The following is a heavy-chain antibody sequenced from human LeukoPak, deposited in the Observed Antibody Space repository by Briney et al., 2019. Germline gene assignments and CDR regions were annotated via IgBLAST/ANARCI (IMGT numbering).Heavy chain of an antibody. V-gene: IGHV4-34*01. CDR3: ARGGPSPRLRIQLWLGAFDI. J-gene: IGHJ3*02. D-gene: IGHD5-18*01. CDR1: GGSFSGYY. Sequence: TPSETLSLTCAVYGGSFSGYYWSWIRQPPGKGLEWIGEINHSGSTNYNPSLKSRVTISVDTSKNQFSLKLSSVTAADTAVYYCARGGPSPRLRIQLWLGAFDIWGQGTMVTVSS. CDR2: INHSGST.